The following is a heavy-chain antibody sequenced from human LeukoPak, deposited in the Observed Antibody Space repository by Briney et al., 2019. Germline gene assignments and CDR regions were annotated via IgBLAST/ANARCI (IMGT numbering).Heavy chain of an antibody. V-gene: IGHV4-4*09. CDR1: GGSMSSYY. D-gene: IGHD5-24*01. J-gene: IGHJ4*02. CDR3: ARLGGYNAPFRD. Sequence: SSETLSLTCTVSGGSMSSYYWSWIRQPPGKGVEWIGYIYSSGTTNYNPSLKSRVTISLDTSKNQFALMLSSVTAADTAVYYCARLGGYNAPFRDGGQATPATVSS. CDR2: IYSSGTT.